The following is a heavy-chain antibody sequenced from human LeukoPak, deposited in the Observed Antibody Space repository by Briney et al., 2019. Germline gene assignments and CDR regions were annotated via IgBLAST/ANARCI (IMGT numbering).Heavy chain of an antibody. D-gene: IGHD6-13*01. J-gene: IGHJ4*02. CDR1: GFTFSSYG. CDR2: ISGSGGST. V-gene: IGHV3-23*01. Sequence: GGSLRLSCAASGFTFSSYGMSWVRQAPGKGLEWVSAISGSGGSTYYADSVKGRFTISRDNSKNTLYLQMNSLRAEDTAVYYCAKKGRLGAAAGYFDYWGQGTLVTVSS. CDR3: AKKGRLGAAAGYFDY.